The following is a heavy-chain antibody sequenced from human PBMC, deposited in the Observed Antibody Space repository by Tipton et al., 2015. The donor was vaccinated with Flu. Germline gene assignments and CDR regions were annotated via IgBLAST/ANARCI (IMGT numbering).Heavy chain of an antibody. CDR1: GGSISSYY. CDR2: IYYSGST. V-gene: IGHV4-59*01. Sequence: TLSLTCTVSGGSISSYYWSWIRQPPGKGLEWIGYIYYSGSTNYNPSLKSRVTISVDTSKNQFSLKLSSVTAADTAVYYCARERIQLWAKAYYYYMDVWGKGTTVTVSS. J-gene: IGHJ6*03. CDR3: ARERIQLWAKAYYYYMDV. D-gene: IGHD5-18*01.